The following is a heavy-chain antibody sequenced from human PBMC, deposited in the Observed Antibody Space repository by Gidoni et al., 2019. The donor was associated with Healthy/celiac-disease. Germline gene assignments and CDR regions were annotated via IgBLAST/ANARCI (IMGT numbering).Heavy chain of an antibody. D-gene: IGHD2-21*02. Sequence: EVQLLESGGGLVQAGGSLRLSCAASGFTFSSYAMSWVRQAPGKGLEWVSAISGSGGSTYYADSVKGRFTISRDNSKNTLYLQMSSLRAEDTAVYYCAKDLYCGGDCYLDYFDYWGQGTLVTVSS. CDR1: GFTFSSYA. CDR2: ISGSGGST. J-gene: IGHJ4*02. V-gene: IGHV3-23*01. CDR3: AKDLYCGGDCYLDYFDY.